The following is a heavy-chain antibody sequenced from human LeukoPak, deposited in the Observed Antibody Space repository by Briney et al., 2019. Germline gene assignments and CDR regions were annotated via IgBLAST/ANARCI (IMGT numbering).Heavy chain of an antibody. CDR1: GFTFSSYA. CDR2: ISYDGSNK. V-gene: IGHV3-30-3*01. J-gene: IGHJ4*02. D-gene: IGHD5-24*01. Sequence: GGSLRLSCAASGFTFSSYAMHWVRQAPGKGLEWVAVISYDGSNKYYADSVKGRFTISRDNSKNTLYLQMNSLRAEDTAVYYCARDGGWLQFVYYFDYWGQGTLVTVSS. CDR3: ARDGGWLQFVYYFDY.